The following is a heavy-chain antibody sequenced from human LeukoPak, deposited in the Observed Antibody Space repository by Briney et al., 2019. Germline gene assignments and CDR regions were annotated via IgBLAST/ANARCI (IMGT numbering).Heavy chain of an antibody. D-gene: IGHD3-16*02. Sequence: ASVKVSCKASGGTFSSYAISWVRQAPGQGLEWMGGTIPIFGTANYAQKFQGRVTITADESTSTAYMELSSLRSEDTAVYYCARGIENDYVWGSYRSPSSSFDYWGQGTLVTVSS. V-gene: IGHV1-69*13. CDR2: TIPIFGTA. CDR3: ARGIENDYVWGSYRSPSSSFDY. J-gene: IGHJ4*02. CDR1: GGTFSSYA.